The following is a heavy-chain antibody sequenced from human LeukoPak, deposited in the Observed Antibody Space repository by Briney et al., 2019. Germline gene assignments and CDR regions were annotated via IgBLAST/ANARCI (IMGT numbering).Heavy chain of an antibody. CDR2: ITWDGITA. Sequence: EGSLRLFCVASRFAFDDYGMEWFRQRPGEGLEWFSFITWDGITASYVDSVKGRLTISRHNSKTSLYLQLDSLRVQDRALYYCARSGHYGIDLWGQGTMDRVSS. V-gene: IGHV3-43D*04. CDR1: RFAFDDYG. CDR3: ARSGHYGIDL. J-gene: IGHJ3*01. D-gene: IGHD3-3*01.